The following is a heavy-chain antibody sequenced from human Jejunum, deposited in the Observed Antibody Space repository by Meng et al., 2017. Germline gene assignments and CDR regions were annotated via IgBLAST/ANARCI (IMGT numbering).Heavy chain of an antibody. CDR2: IIPKSGGT. V-gene: IGHV1-2*06. D-gene: IGHD4-23*01. CDR1: GYTFTDYY. Sequence: ASVKVSCKASGYTFTDYYMLWVRQAPGQGLEWMGRIIPKSGGTNYAQKFQGRVTMTRDTSISTAYMELSRLRSDDTAVYYCARRAGDTVVSFDYWGQGTLVTVSS. CDR3: ARRAGDTVVSFDY. J-gene: IGHJ4*02.